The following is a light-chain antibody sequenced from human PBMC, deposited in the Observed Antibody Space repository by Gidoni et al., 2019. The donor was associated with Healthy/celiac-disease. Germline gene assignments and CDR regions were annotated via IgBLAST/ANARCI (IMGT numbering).Light chain of an antibody. CDR2: LGS. CDR1: QSLLHSNGYNY. J-gene: IGKJ2*01. CDR3: MQALQTPPYT. V-gene: IGKV2-28*01. Sequence: TVMTQPPLSLPVTPGEPASIPCRSSQSLLHSNGYNYLDWYLQKPGQSPQLLIYLGSNRASGVPDRFSGSGSGTDFTLKISRVEAEDVGVYYCMQALQTPPYTFGQGTKLEIK.